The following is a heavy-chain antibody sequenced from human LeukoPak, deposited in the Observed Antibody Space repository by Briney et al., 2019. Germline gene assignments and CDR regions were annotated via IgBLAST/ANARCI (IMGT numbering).Heavy chain of an antibody. J-gene: IGHJ4*02. CDR1: GFTFRNYW. CDR2: IKPDGSEK. Sequence: GGSLRLSCAASGFTFRNYWMNWVRQAPGKGLEWVANIKPDGSEKRYVDSVKGRFTISRDSAKNSLYLQMNSLGAEDTAVYYCARVVGTDEGADYWGQGTLVTVSS. D-gene: IGHD1-7*01. V-gene: IGHV3-7*04. CDR3: ARVVGTDEGADY.